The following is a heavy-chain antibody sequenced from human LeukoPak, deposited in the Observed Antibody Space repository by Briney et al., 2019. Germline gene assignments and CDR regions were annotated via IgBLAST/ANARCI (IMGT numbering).Heavy chain of an antibody. J-gene: IGHJ6*02. CDR2: ISYDGSNK. V-gene: IGHV3-30*18. Sequence: GGSLRLSCTASGFTFSSYGMHWVRQAPGKGLEWVAVISYDGSNKYYADSVKGRFTISRDNSKNTLYLQMNSLRAEDTAVYYCAKNMATDLYYYYYGMDVWGQGTTVTVSS. CDR3: AKNMATDLYYYYYGMDV. CDR1: GFTFSSYG. D-gene: IGHD5-24*01.